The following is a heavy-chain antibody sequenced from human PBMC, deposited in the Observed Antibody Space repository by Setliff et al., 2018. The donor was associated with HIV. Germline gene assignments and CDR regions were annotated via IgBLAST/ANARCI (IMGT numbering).Heavy chain of an antibody. Sequence: GGSLRLSCAASGFSFSNYAMTWVRQAPGKGLEWVSTINSAERTFYAKSVKGRFTISRDNSKNTLYLQMNSLRPDDTAVYYCAKVRSESAAAAGNYWGQGALVTVSS. CDR3: AKVRSESAAAAGNY. CDR1: GFSFSNYA. CDR2: INSAERT. D-gene: IGHD6-13*01. J-gene: IGHJ4*02. V-gene: IGHV3-23*01.